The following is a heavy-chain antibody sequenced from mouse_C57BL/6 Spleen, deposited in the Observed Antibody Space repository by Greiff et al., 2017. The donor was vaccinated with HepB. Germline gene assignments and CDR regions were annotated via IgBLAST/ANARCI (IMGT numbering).Heavy chain of an antibody. D-gene: IGHD2-4*01. CDR1: GYAFSSSW. CDR3: ARWSDYDVRWYFDV. J-gene: IGHJ1*03. V-gene: IGHV1-82*01. Sequence: VQLQQSGPELVKPGASVKISCKASGYAFSSSWMNWVKQRPGKGLEWIGRIYPGDGDTNYNGKFKGKATLTADKSSSTAYMQLSSLTSEDSAVYFCARWSDYDVRWYFDVWGTGTTVTVSS. CDR2: IYPGDGDT.